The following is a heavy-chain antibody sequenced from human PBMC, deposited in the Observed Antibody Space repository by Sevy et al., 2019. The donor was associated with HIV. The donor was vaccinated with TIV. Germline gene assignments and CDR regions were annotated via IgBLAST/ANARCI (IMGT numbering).Heavy chain of an antibody. CDR3: ATSANVDSSWLDP. CDR2: INPSGDST. V-gene: IGHV1-46*01. Sequence: ASVKVSCKASGYTFTSYYMHWVRQAPGQGLEWVGLINPSGDSTSYAQKFQDRVTMTRDTSTSTVYMELSSLRSEDTAVYYCATSANVDSSWLDPWGQGTLVTVSS. D-gene: IGHD3-22*01. CDR1: GYTFTSYY. J-gene: IGHJ5*02.